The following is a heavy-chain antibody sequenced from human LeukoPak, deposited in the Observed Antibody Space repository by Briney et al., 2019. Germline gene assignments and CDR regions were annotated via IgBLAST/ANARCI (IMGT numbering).Heavy chain of an antibody. Sequence: GGSLGLSCAASGFSFSTFGMHWARRAPGKGLKWVAVIWNDGSKKFYAESVKGRFTISRDNSQNTLYLQMNRLRAEDTAVYYCGRDSLGGDYWGQGTLVTVSS. V-gene: IGHV3-33*08. CDR3: GRDSLGGDY. J-gene: IGHJ4*02. D-gene: IGHD3-16*01. CDR1: GFSFSTFG. CDR2: IWNDGSKK.